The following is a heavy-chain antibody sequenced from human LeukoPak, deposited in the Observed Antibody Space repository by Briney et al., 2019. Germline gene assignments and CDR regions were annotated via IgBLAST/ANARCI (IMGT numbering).Heavy chain of an antibody. CDR3: AGDRSLGWFDP. J-gene: IGHJ5*02. V-gene: IGHV4-59*01. Sequence: PSETLSLTCTVSGGSISSYYWSWIRQPPGKGLEWIGYIYYSGSTNYNPSLKSRVTISVDTSKNQFSLKLSSVTAADTAVYYCAGDRSLGWFDPWGQGTLVTVSS. CDR2: IYYSGST. CDR1: GGSISSYY.